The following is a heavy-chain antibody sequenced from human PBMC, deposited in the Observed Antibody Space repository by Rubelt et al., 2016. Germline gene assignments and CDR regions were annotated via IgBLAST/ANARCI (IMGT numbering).Heavy chain of an antibody. J-gene: IGHJ4*02. CDR2: INVGIGNT. D-gene: IGHD5-18*01. Sequence: QVQLVQSGAEVKKPGASVKVSCKASGDPFTNYAIHWVRQAPGQRLEWMGFINVGIGNTRYSQNYQGRVTITRDTSASTVYMELRSLTSEDSAVYYCVRDRYSKATLWFWGQGTLVTVSS. CDR1: GDPFTNYA. CDR3: VRDRYSKATLWF. V-gene: IGHV1-3*01.